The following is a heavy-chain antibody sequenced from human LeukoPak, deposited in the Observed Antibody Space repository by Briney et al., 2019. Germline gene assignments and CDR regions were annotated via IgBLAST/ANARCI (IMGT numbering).Heavy chain of an antibody. CDR3: ARDGSSSWYNYYYYYMDV. D-gene: IGHD6-13*01. CDR1: GYTFSSYY. CDR2: INPSGGST. Sequence: ASVKVSCKASGYTFSSYYTHWVRQAPGQGLEWMGIINPSGGSTNYAQKFQGRVTMTRDTSTSTVYMELSSLRSEDTAVYYCARDGSSSWYNYYYYYMDVWGKGTTVTVSS. J-gene: IGHJ6*03. V-gene: IGHV1-46*01.